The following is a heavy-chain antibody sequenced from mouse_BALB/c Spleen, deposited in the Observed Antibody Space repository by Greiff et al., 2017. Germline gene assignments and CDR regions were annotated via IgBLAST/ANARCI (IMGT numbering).Heavy chain of an antibody. CDR2: IDPANGNT. Sequence: VHVKQSGAELVKPGASVKLSCTASGFNIKDTYMHWVKQRPEQGLEWIGRIDPANGNTKYDPKFQGKATITADTSSNTAYLQLSSLTSEDTAVYYCARSPYYGLYAMDYWGQGTSVTVSS. CDR1: GFNIKDTY. V-gene: IGHV14-3*02. D-gene: IGHD1-1*01. CDR3: ARSPYYGLYAMDY. J-gene: IGHJ4*01.